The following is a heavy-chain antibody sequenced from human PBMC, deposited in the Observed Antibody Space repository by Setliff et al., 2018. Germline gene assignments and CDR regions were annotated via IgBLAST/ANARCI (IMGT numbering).Heavy chain of an antibody. Sequence: ASVKVSCKLSGKTLTELSIHWVRQAPGKGLEWMGGFDPDDGETVYAQKFQGRVTMTEDTSTNTAYMELSSLRSEDTAVYYCARDWFCSGGDCSDVFDFWGQGTMVTVSS. J-gene: IGHJ3*01. CDR1: GKTLTELS. CDR3: ARDWFCSGGDCSDVFDF. V-gene: IGHV1-24*01. CDR2: FDPDDGET. D-gene: IGHD2-21*02.